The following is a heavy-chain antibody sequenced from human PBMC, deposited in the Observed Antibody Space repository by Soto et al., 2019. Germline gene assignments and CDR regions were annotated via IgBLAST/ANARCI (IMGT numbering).Heavy chain of an antibody. J-gene: IGHJ6*02. V-gene: IGHV1-18*01. D-gene: IGHD1-26*01. CDR2: ISAYNGNT. CDR1: GYTFTSYG. Sequence: QVQLVQSGAEVKKPGASVKVSCKASGYTFTSYGISWVRQAPGQGLEWMGWISAYNGNTNYAQKLQGRVTMTTDTSTSTAYMELRSLRSDDTAVYYCARDLIRWELLSRYDYYGMYVWGQGTTVTVSS. CDR3: ARDLIRWELLSRYDYYGMYV.